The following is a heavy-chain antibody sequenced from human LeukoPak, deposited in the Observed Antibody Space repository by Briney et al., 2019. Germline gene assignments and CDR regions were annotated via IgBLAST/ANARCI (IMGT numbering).Heavy chain of an antibody. Sequence: GGSPRPSSAASGVSFSIYSMNWVRPAPGKRVGWVSCISSSSSYIYYADSVRGRFTISRDNAKNSLYLQMNSLRAEDTAVYYCARRLGGEFDYWGQGTLVTVSS. CDR2: ISSSSSYI. V-gene: IGHV3-21*01. CDR3: ARRLGGEFDY. J-gene: IGHJ4*02. CDR1: GVSFSIYS. D-gene: IGHD3-10*01.